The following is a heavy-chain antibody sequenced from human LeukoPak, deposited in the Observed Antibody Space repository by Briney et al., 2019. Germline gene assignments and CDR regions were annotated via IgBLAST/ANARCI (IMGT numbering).Heavy chain of an antibody. CDR1: GYTISNYA. CDR3: ARDRIGGTYYDY. V-gene: IGHV1-18*01. D-gene: IGHD1-26*01. Sequence: ASVKVSCKASGYTISNYAFTWVRQAPGQGLEWMGWISVFNGNTKYAQKLQGRVTMTIDTSTSKAYMELRRLASEDTAVYYCARDRIGGTYYDYWGQGPLVNVSS. CDR2: ISVFNGNT. J-gene: IGHJ4*02.